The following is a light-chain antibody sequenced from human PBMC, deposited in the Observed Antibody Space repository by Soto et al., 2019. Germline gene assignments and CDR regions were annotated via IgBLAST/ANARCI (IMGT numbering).Light chain of an antibody. CDR1: QDISYY. J-gene: IGKJ1*01. Sequence: DIQMPQSPSSLSASVGDRVTITCRANQDISYYLAWYQQKQGKVPKLLIYGASTLQSGVPSRFSGSGSGTDFTLTISSLQPEDIATYYCQKYHSAPRTFGQGTKVEIK. V-gene: IGKV1-27*01. CDR3: QKYHSAPRT. CDR2: GAS.